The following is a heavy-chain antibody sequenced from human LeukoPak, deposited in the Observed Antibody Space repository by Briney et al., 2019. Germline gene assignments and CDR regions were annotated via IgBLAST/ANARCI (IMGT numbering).Heavy chain of an antibody. D-gene: IGHD3-22*01. CDR3: VTAPHSYYDSSGSQR. CDR2: IYIDGST. J-gene: IGHJ4*02. V-gene: IGHV3-53*01. CDR1: GFIVSSNY. Sequence: PGGSLRLSCAASGFIVSSNYMSWVRQAPGKGLEWVSVIYIDGSTYYADSVKGRFTISRDNSKNTLYLQMNSLRAEDTAVYYCVTAPHSYYDSSGSQRWGQGTLVTVSS.